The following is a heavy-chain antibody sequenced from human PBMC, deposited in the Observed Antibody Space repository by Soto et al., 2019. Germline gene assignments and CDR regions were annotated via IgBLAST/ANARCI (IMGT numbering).Heavy chain of an antibody. V-gene: IGHV3-15*01. CDR2: IKSKTDGGTT. CDR1: GFTFTNAW. J-gene: IGHJ4*02. Sequence: PGGSLRLSCAASGFTFTNAWMSWVRQAPGKGLEWVARIKSKTDGGTTDYATPVKGRFTISRDNSKNTLYLQMNSLRAEDTAVYYCARNEAAAGLDYWGQGTLVTVSS. CDR3: ARNEAAAGLDY. D-gene: IGHD6-13*01.